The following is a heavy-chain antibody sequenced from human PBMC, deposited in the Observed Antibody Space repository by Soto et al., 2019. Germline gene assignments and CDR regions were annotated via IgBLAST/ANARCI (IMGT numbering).Heavy chain of an antibody. J-gene: IGHJ6*02. Sequence: PSETLSLTCTVSGGSISRYYWSWIRQPPGKGLEWIGFIYYSRSTNYNPSLKSRVTISVDTSKNQFSLKVSSVTAADTAVYYCARTYYDILTGYSSMDVWGQGTTVTVSS. CDR2: IYYSRST. CDR1: GGSISRYY. CDR3: ARTYYDILTGYSSMDV. V-gene: IGHV4-59*01. D-gene: IGHD3-9*01.